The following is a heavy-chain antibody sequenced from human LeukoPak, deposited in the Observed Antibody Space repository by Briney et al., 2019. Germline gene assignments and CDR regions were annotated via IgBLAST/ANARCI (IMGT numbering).Heavy chain of an antibody. D-gene: IGHD2-21*02. Sequence: GGSLRLSCAASGFTVSNNYMSWVRQAPGKGLEWVSVIYSGGSIYYADSVKGRFTISRDNSKNTLYLQMNSLRAEDTAVYYCASMVTAIRGFDYWGQGTLVTVSS. CDR3: ASMVTAIRGFDY. J-gene: IGHJ4*02. CDR1: GFTVSNNY. V-gene: IGHV3-66*01. CDR2: IYSGGSI.